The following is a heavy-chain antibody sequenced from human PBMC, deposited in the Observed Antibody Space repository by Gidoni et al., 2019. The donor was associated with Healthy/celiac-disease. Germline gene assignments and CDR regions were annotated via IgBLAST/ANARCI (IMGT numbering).Heavy chain of an antibody. V-gene: IGHV3-15*01. CDR1: GFTFSNAW. Sequence: EVQLVESGGGLVKPGGSLRLSCEASGFTFSNAWMSWVRQAPGKGLEWVGRIKSKTDGGTTDYAAPVKGRFTISRDDSKNTLYLQMNSLKTEDTAVYYCTTDYYDSSGYYYGAYYYGMDVWGQGTTVTVSS. CDR2: IKSKTDGGTT. CDR3: TTDYYDSSGYYYGAYYYGMDV. D-gene: IGHD3-22*01. J-gene: IGHJ6*02.